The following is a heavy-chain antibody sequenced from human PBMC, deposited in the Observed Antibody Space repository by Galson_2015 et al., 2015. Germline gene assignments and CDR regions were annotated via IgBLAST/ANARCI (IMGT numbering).Heavy chain of an antibody. Sequence: QSGAEVTKPGESLTISCKGAGYNFATYWIGWVRQMPGKGPEWMGIIYPGDSDTRYSPSFQGQVSISADKSITTAYLQWSSLKASDTATYYCARGVTVSRFDYWGQGTLVTVSS. CDR3: ARGVTVSRFDY. CDR2: IYPGDSDT. V-gene: IGHV5-51*01. D-gene: IGHD4-17*01. CDR1: GYNFATYW. J-gene: IGHJ4*02.